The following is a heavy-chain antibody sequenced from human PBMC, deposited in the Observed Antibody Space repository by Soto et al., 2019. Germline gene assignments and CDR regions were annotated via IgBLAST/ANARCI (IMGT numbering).Heavy chain of an antibody. D-gene: IGHD3-3*01. Sequence: GGSLRLSCTTSGFIFASFAMTWGRQAPGKGLEWVATISGSDGKTYYADSVKGRFSISRDTSRNTLYLQMNSLRADDTAIYYCAKWSYLDYWGQGTRVTVSS. J-gene: IGHJ4*02. CDR1: GFIFASFA. CDR3: AKWSYLDY. V-gene: IGHV3-23*01. CDR2: ISGSDGKT.